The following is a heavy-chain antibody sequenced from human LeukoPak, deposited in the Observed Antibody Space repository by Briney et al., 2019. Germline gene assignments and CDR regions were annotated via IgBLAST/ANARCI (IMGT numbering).Heavy chain of an antibody. CDR3: AKDRDMTTFGGSDF. V-gene: IGHV3-43*02. D-gene: IGHD3-16*01. CDR1: GFTFDDYA. Sequence: GGSLRLSCAASGFTFDDYAIHWVRQGPGKGLEWISVISGDGGSTFYADSVKGRFTISRDNSKDSLYLQMNSLKSEDTAVYYCAKDRDMTTFGGSDFWAQGTLVTVSS. J-gene: IGHJ4*02. CDR2: ISGDGGST.